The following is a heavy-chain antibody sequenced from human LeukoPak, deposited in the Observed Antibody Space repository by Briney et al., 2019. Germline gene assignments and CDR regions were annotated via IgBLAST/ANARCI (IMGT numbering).Heavy chain of an antibody. CDR1: GFTFSSYG. CDR3: AKGVRFLEWLEYYFDY. V-gene: IGHV3-30*18. CDR2: LSYDGSNK. J-gene: IGHJ4*02. Sequence: GGSLRLSCEASGFTFSSYGMNWVRKVQGKGLEGVAVLSYDGSNKYYADSVKGRFTISRDNSKNTLYLQMNSLRAEDTAVYYCAKGVRFLEWLEYYFDYWGQGTLVTVSS. D-gene: IGHD3-3*01.